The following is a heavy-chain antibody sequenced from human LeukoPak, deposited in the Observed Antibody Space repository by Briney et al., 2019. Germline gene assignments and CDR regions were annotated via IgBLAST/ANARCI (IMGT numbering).Heavy chain of an antibody. CDR1: GFIVSSNF. V-gene: IGHV3-53*01. J-gene: IGHJ4*02. CDR3: AKNSPGEGAYFDS. Sequence: GGSLRLSCAASGFIVSSNFMSWVRLAPGKGLEWVSVIYDGGSTYYADSVKGRFTISRDNSKNTLYVQMNSLRAEDTAVYYCAKNSPGEGAYFDSWGQGSLVTVSS. CDR2: IYDGGST. D-gene: IGHD1-26*01.